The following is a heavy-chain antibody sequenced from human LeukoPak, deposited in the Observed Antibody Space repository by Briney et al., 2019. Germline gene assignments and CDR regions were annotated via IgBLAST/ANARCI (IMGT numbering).Heavy chain of an antibody. D-gene: IGHD3-10*01. Sequence: NPGGSLRLSCAASGFTFSSYSMNWIRQPPGKGLEWIGSIYYSGSTYYNPSLKSRVTISVDTSKNQFSLKLSSVTAADTAVYYCARASYYYGSGSYFYWGQGTLVTVSS. V-gene: IGHV4-39*01. CDR3: ARASYYYGSGSYFY. J-gene: IGHJ4*02. CDR2: IYYSGST. CDR1: GFTFSSYS.